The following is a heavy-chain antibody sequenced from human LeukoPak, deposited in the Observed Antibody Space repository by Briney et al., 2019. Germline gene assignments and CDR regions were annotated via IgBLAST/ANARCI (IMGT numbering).Heavy chain of an antibody. CDR3: ARRCSGGSCYSTYFDY. CDR2: IYHSGST. J-gene: IGHJ4*02. D-gene: IGHD2-15*01. V-gene: IGHV4-38-2*01. CDR1: GYSISSGYY. Sequence: XETLSLTCAVSGYSISSGYYWGWIRQPPGKGLEWMGSIYHSGSTYYNPSLKSRVTISVDTSKNQFSLKLSSVTAADTAVYYCARRCSGGSCYSTYFDYWGQGTLVTVSS.